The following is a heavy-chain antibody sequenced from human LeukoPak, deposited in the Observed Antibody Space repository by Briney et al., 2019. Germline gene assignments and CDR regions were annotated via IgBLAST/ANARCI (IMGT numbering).Heavy chain of an antibody. CDR1: GFTFSTYW. Sequence: PGGSLRLSCAASGFTFSTYWMHWVRQGPGKGLEWVSAISGSGGSTYYADSVKGRFTISRDNSKNTLYLQMNSLRAEDTAVYYCAKAPCSSTSCLYFDYWGQGTLVTVSS. J-gene: IGHJ4*02. CDR3: AKAPCSSTSCLYFDY. V-gene: IGHV3-23*01. CDR2: ISGSGGST. D-gene: IGHD2-2*01.